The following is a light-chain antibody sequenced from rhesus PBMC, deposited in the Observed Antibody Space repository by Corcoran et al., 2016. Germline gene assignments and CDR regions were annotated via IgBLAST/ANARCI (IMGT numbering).Light chain of an antibody. J-gene: IGKJ1*01. V-gene: IGKV3-24*04. CDR3: LQLSNWPRT. Sequence: EIVMTQSPATLSLSPGERATLSCRASQSVGSSLAWYQQKPGTDPRLLIYGASSRATGIPDRFSGSGSGTDFTRTISSLEPEDVAVYYCLQLSNWPRTFGQGTKVEIK. CDR2: GAS. CDR1: QSVGSS.